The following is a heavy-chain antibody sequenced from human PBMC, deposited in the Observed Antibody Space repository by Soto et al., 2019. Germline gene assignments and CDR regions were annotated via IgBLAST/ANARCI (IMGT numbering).Heavy chain of an antibody. CDR1: GFTFSSYA. CDR2: ISNAGSNK. J-gene: IGHJ4*01. Sequence: GGSLRLSCLASGFTFSSYAMHWVRQPPGKGLEWVAVISNAGSNKYHADSVQGRFTISRDNSKNTLYLEVNSLRAEDTAMYYRARDSRERYDILTGYNFDYWGHATLVTVSS. CDR3: ARDSRERYDILTGYNFDY. D-gene: IGHD3-9*01. V-gene: IGHV3-30-3*01.